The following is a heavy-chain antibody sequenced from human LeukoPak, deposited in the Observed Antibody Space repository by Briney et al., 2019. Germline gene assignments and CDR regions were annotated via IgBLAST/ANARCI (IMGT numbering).Heavy chain of an antibody. CDR3: ATYSITGAWAEYFLH. J-gene: IGHJ1*01. D-gene: IGHD2/OR15-2a*01. CDR1: GGSLVNYY. Sequence: PSETLSPTCTVSGGSLVNYYWGWVRQPPGEGLGWVGYIYYSGSTNYNPSLKSRVSISVDTSENQFSLKLSSVTAADTAVYYCATYSITGAWAEYFLHWGQGTLVTVSS. V-gene: IGHV4-59*12. CDR2: IYYSGST.